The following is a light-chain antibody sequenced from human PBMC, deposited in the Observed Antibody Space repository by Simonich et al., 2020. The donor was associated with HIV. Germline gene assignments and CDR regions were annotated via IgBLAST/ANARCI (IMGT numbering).Light chain of an antibody. CDR1: SSDIGRYNY. J-gene: IGLJ3*02. Sequence: QSALTQPRSVSGSPGQSVTISCTGTSSDIGRYNYVSRYRQQPGKAPKLIISAVTTRPSGVPARFSGSKAGNTASLTISGLQVEDEADYYCCSYVNTYTWLFGGGTKLTVL. V-gene: IGLV2-11*02. CDR3: CSYVNTYTWL. CDR2: AVT.